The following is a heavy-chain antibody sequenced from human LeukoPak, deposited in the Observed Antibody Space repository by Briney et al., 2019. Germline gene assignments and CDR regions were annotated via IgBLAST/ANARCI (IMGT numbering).Heavy chain of an antibody. CDR3: ATAVVVGDAFDI. D-gene: IGHD1-26*01. CDR1: GYTLTELS. Sequence: GASVKVSCKVSGYTLTELSMHWVRQAPGKGLEWMGGFDPEDGETIYAQKFQGRVTMTEDTSTDTAYMELSSLRSEYTAVYYCATAVVVGDAFDIWGQGTMVTVSS. J-gene: IGHJ3*02. V-gene: IGHV1-24*01. CDR2: FDPEDGET.